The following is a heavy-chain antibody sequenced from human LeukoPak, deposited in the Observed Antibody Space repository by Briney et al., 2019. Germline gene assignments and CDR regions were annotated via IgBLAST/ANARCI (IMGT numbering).Heavy chain of an antibody. J-gene: IGHJ4*02. CDR1: GFTFSSYA. D-gene: IGHD3-22*01. CDR3: ARGRRGYWLDY. CDR2: ISYDGSNK. V-gene: IGHV3-30-3*01. Sequence: GGSLRLSCAASGFTFSSYAMHWVRQAPGKGLEWVAVISYDGSNKYYADSVKGRFTVSRDNAKNSLYLQMNSLRVEDTAVYYCARGRRGYWLDYWGQGALVTVSS.